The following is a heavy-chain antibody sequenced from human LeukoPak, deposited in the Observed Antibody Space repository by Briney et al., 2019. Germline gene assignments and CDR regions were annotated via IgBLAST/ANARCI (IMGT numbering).Heavy chain of an antibody. CDR2: IRSKAYGGTT. J-gene: IGHJ4*02. CDR3: TSGYVEVVTPTGDY. Sequence: GGSLRLSCTASGFTFGDYAMSWFRQAPGKGLEWVGFIRSKAYGGTTEYAASVKGRFTISRDDSKSIAYLQMNSLKTEDTAVYYCTSGYVEVVTPTGDYWGQGTLVTVSS. V-gene: IGHV3-49*03. D-gene: IGHD4-23*01. CDR1: GFTFGDYA.